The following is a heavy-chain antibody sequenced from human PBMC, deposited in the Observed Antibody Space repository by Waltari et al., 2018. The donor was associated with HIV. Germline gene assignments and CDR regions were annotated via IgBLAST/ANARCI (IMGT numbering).Heavy chain of an antibody. Sequence: QVQLVQSGAEVTKPGASVKVSCKASGYTFTGYYMHWVRQAPGQGLEWMGWINPNSGGTNYAQKFQGRVTMTRDTSISTAYMGLSRLRSDDTAVYYCARVVVVITSVNAFDIWGQGTMVTVSS. CDR2: INPNSGGT. CDR3: ARVVVVITSVNAFDI. D-gene: IGHD3-22*01. J-gene: IGHJ3*02. CDR1: GYTFTGYY. V-gene: IGHV1-2*02.